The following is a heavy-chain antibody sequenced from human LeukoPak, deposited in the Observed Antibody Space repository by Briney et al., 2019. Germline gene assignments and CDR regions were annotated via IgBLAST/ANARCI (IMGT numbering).Heavy chain of an antibody. D-gene: IGHD5-12*01. CDR1: GGSFSTYA. Sequence: SVKVSCKASGGSFSTYAINWVRQAPGQGLEWMGRIVPLLGTANYAQKFQGSVTFTADKSTSTAYMELSSLISEDTAVYYCWKFGGYEERGDDYWGQGTLVTVSS. CDR2: IVPLLGTA. V-gene: IGHV1-69*04. J-gene: IGHJ4*02. CDR3: WKFGGYEERGDDY.